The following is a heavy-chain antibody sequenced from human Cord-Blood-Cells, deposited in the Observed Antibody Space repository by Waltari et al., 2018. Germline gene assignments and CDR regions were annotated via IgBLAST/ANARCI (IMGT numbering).Heavy chain of an antibody. D-gene: IGHD7-27*01. CDR2: MYYSGST. V-gene: IGHV4-39*01. CDR3: ARVINWGRDYFDY. CDR1: AGSIRSSSYS. J-gene: IGHJ4*02. Sequence: QLQLQESGPGLVKPSETLSLTCTVSAGSIRSSSYSWGWNSQPPGKGLEWIGSMYYSGSTYYNPSLKSRVTISVDTSKNQFSLKLSSVTAADTAVYYCARVINWGRDYFDYWGQGTLVTVSS.